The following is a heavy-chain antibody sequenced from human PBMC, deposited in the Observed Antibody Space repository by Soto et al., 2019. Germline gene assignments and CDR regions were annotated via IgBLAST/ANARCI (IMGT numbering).Heavy chain of an antibody. CDR1: GGSILNGGHY. CDR2: IFFSGNT. CDR3: ARDNYGGRLDY. D-gene: IGHD4-17*01. V-gene: IGHV4-31*03. J-gene: IGHJ4*02. Sequence: SETLSLTCTVSGGSILNGGHYWTWIRQPPGKGLEWIGKIFFSGNTHYNTALKSRLSFSVDRAKNQFSLNLTSVTAADTAIYYCARDNYGGRLDYWGPGTQVTVPQ.